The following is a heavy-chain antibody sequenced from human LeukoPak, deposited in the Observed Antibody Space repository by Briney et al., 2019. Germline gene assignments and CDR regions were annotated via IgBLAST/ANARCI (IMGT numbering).Heavy chain of an antibody. CDR1: GFTFSSYS. D-gene: IGHD3-22*01. CDR2: IKSKTDGGTT. Sequence: RTGGSLRLSCAASGFTFSSYSMNWVRQAPGKGLEWVGRIKSKTDGGTTDYAAPVKGRFTISRDDSKNTLYLQMNSLKTEDTAAYYCTTVGGYYLNDAFDIWGQGTMVTVSS. CDR3: TTVGGYYLNDAFDI. J-gene: IGHJ3*02. V-gene: IGHV3-15*01.